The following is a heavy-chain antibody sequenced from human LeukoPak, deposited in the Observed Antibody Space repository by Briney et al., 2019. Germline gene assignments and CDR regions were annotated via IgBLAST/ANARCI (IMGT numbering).Heavy chain of an antibody. CDR1: GFTFSSYA. CDR3: AKRLFDY. V-gene: IGHV3-30*04. CDR2: ISYDGSNK. Sequence: GGSLRLSCAASGFTFSSYAMHWVRQAPGKGLEWVALISYDGSNKYYADSVKGRFTISRDNSKNTLYLQMNSLRAEDTAVYYCAKRLFDYWGQGTLVTVSS. D-gene: IGHD3-16*01. J-gene: IGHJ4*02.